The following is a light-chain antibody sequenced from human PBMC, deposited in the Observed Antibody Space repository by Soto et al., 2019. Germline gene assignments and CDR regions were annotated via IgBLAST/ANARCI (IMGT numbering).Light chain of an antibody. CDR3: CSYAGSSTFHVV. CDR1: SSDVGSYNL. V-gene: IGLV2-23*02. J-gene: IGLJ2*01. CDR2: EVS. Sequence: QSALTQPASVSGSPGQSITISCTGTSSDVGSYNLVSWYQQHPGKAPKLMIYEVSKRPSGVSNRFSGSKSGNTASLTISGLQVEDEADYYCCSYAGSSTFHVVFGGGTKVTVL.